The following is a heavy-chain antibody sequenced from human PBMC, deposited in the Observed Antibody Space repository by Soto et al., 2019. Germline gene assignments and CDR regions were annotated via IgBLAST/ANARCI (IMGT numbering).Heavy chain of an antibody. V-gene: IGHV3-30-3*01. CDR3: ARDQKENYYDSSGYYREGYYGMDV. Sequence: GGSLRLSCAASGFTFSSYAMHWVRQAPGKGLEWVAVISYDGSNKYYADSVKGRFTISRDNSKNTLYLQMNSLRAEDTAVYYCARDQKENYYDSSGYYREGYYGMDVWGQGTTVTVSS. CDR1: GFTFSSYA. CDR2: ISYDGSNK. D-gene: IGHD3-22*01. J-gene: IGHJ6*02.